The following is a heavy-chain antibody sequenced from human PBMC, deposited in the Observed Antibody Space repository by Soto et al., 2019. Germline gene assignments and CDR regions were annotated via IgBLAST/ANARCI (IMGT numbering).Heavy chain of an antibody. CDR2: ISYEGGNK. J-gene: IGHJ4*01. V-gene: IGHV3-30*03. CDR1: GFPFNSYD. CDR3: ARVAYGNGWIFDH. D-gene: IGHD6-19*01. Sequence: QVQLVESGGDVVQPGRSLRLSCAASGFPFNSYDMHWVRQAPGKGLEWVAVISYEGGNKNYADSVKGRFTLSRDNAQNSLQLQMNSLRAEDTAIYFCARVAYGNGWIFDHWGQGTLVTVSS.